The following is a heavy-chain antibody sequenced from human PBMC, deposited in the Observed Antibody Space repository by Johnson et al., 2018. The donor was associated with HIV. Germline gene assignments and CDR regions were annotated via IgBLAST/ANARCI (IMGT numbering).Heavy chain of an antibody. J-gene: IGHJ3*02. Sequence: EVHLVESGGGLVQPGGSLRLSCAASEFAFSSYDMHWVRQAPGKGLEWVSSIGTAGDTYYSGSVKGRFTISRDNPKNSLYLQMNSLRAEDTAVYYCARWDFKDAFDIWGQGTMVTVSS. CDR1: EFAFSSYD. V-gene: IGHV3-13*01. D-gene: IGHD1-26*01. CDR3: ARWDFKDAFDI. CDR2: IGTAGDT.